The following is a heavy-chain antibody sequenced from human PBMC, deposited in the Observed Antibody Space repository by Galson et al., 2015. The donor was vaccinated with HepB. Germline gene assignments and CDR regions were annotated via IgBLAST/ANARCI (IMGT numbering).Heavy chain of an antibody. CDR1: GYTFTSYG. CDR3: ARGRWTSHSLTYYFDF. Sequence: QSGAEVKKPGASVKVSCKASGYTFTSYGISWVRQAPGQGLEWMGWISAYNGNTNYAQKLQGRVTMTTDTSTSTAYMELSSLISEDTAVYYCARGRWTSHSLTYYFDFWGQGTLVTASS. CDR2: ISAYNGNT. J-gene: IGHJ4*02. V-gene: IGHV1-18*04. D-gene: IGHD2-15*01.